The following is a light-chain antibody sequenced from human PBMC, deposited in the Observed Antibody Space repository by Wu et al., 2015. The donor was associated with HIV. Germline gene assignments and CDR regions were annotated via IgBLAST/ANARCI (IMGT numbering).Light chain of an antibody. V-gene: IGKV1-8*01. J-gene: IGKJ3*01. CDR2: AAS. CDR3: QQYYSFPFT. CDR1: QGISSY. Sequence: AIRITQSPSSLSASTGDRVNITCRASQGISSYLAWYQQKPGKAPNFLIYAASTLQSGVPSRFSGSGSGTDFTLTISCLQSEDFATYYCQQYYSFPFTFGPGTKVDFK.